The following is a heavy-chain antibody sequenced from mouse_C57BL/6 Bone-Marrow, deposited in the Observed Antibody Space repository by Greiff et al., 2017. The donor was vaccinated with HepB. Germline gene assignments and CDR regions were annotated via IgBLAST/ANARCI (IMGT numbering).Heavy chain of an antibody. Sequence: EVKLQESGGGLVQPGGSLKLSCAASGFTFSDYYMYWVRQTPEKRLEWVAYISNGGGSTYYPDTVKGRFTISRDNAKNTLYLQMSRLKSEDTAMYYCAREEANYPFAYWGQGTLVTVSA. CDR2: ISNGGGST. J-gene: IGHJ3*01. V-gene: IGHV5-12*01. CDR3: AREEANYPFAY. D-gene: IGHD2-1*01. CDR1: GFTFSDYY.